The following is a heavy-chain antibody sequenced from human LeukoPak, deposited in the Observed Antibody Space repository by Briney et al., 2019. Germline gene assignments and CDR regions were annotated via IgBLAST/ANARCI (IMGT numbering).Heavy chain of an antibody. CDR2: ISSSSSTI. J-gene: IGHJ4*02. D-gene: IGHD3-10*01. Sequence: QSGGSLRLSCAASGFTFSSYSMNWVRQAPGKGLEWVSYISSSSSTIYYADSVKGRFTISRDNAKNSLYLQMNSLRAEDTAVYYCTTQLWFGEKDFDYWGQGTLVTVSS. V-gene: IGHV3-48*01. CDR1: GFTFSSYS. CDR3: TTQLWFGEKDFDY.